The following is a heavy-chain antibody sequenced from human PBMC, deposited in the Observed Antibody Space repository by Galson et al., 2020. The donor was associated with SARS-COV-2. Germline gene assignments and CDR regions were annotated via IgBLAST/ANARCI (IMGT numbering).Heavy chain of an antibody. V-gene: IGHV4-59*01. Sequence: SETLSLTCTVSGSSISSYYWSWIRQPPGKGLEWIGYIYDSGSTNYNSSLKSRVTISVDTSKNQFSLKLTSVPAADTAVYYCACSGYYDSSGYYTYYFDDWGQGTLVTVSS. D-gene: IGHD3-22*01. CDR3: ACSGYYDSSGYYTYYFDD. J-gene: IGHJ4*02. CDR1: GSSISSYY. CDR2: IYDSGST.